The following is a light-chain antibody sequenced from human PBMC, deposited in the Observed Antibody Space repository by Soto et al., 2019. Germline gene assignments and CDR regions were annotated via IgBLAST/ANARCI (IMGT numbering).Light chain of an antibody. V-gene: IGLV2-8*01. CDR1: SSDVGGYNY. J-gene: IGLJ1*01. CDR2: EVS. Sequence: QSALTQPPSASGSPGQSVTISCTGTSSDVGGYNYVSWYQQHPGKAPKLMIYEVSKRPSGVPDRFSGSQSGNTASLTVSGLQAEDEADYYFSSYAGSNNWNFGTGTKLTVL. CDR3: SSYAGSNNWN.